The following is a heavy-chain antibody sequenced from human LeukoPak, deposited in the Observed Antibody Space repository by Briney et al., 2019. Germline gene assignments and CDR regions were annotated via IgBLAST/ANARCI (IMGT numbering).Heavy chain of an antibody. CDR3: ARDPSGIPFDY. Sequence: PSETLSLTCAVYGGSFSGYYWSWIRQPPGKGLEWIGYIYYSGSTNYNPSLKSRVTISVDTSKNQFSLKLSSVTAADTAVYYCARDPSGIPFDYWGQGTLVTVSS. V-gene: IGHV4-59*12. CDR2: IYYSGST. D-gene: IGHD6-13*01. J-gene: IGHJ4*02. CDR1: GGSFSGYY.